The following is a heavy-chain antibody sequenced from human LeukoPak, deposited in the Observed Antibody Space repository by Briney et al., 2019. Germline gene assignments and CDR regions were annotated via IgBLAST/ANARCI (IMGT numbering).Heavy chain of an antibody. Sequence: GGSLGLSCAASGFTFSSYGMHWVRQAPGKGLEWVAVISYDGGNKYYADSVKGRFTISRDNVKNSLYLQMNSLRAEDTAIYYCATFRFLGTWGQGTMVTVSP. V-gene: IGHV3-30*03. CDR1: GFTFSSYG. CDR3: ATFRFLGT. D-gene: IGHD3-3*01. CDR2: ISYDGGNK. J-gene: IGHJ3*01.